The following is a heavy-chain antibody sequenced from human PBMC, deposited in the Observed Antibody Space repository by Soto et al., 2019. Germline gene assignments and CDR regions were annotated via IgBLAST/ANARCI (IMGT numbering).Heavy chain of an antibody. CDR1: GFTFSSYA. Sequence: EVQLLESGGGLVQPGGSLRLSCAASGFTFSSYAMSWVRQAPGKGLEWVSAISGSGGSTYYADSVKGRFTFSRDDPKNTLYLQMTSLRAEDTAVYYCAKDRANWLEFYFWGQVPLVTVSA. CDR2: ISGSGGST. J-gene: IGHJ4*02. D-gene: IGHD7-27*01. V-gene: IGHV3-23*01. CDR3: AKDRANWLEFYF.